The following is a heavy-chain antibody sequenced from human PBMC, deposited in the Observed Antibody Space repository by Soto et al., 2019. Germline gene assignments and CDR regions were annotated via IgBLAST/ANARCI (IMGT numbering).Heavy chain of an antibody. J-gene: IGHJ6*04. D-gene: IGHD2-2*01. CDR3: TRDIVVVPAAIGTYYYYSGMAV. Sequence: ASVKVSCKASGDTFTSYGISWVRQAPGQGLEWMGWISAYNGNTNYAQKLQGRVTMTTDTSTSTAYTELRSLRSDDTAVYYRTRDIVVVPAAIGTYYYYSGMAVWGNGTTVPVSS. V-gene: IGHV1-18*01. CDR1: GDTFTSYG. CDR2: ISAYNGNT.